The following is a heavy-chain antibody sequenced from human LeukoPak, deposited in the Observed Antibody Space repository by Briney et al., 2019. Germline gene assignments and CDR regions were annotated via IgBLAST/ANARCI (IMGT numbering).Heavy chain of an antibody. D-gene: IGHD3-10*01. J-gene: IGHJ4*02. CDR3: ARVTYYYGSGSYYYFDY. Sequence: PSETLSLTCTVSGGSISSYYWSWIRQPPGKGLEWIGYIYYSGSTNYNPSLKSRVTISVDTSKNQFSLKLSSVTAADTAVYYCARVTYYYGSGSYYYFDYWGQGTLVTVSS. V-gene: IGHV4-59*01. CDR1: GGSISSYY. CDR2: IYYSGST.